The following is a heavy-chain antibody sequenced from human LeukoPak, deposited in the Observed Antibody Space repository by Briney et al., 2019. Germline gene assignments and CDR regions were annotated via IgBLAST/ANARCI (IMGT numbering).Heavy chain of an antibody. CDR3: ARGEGTQTAAGTIDS. J-gene: IGHJ4*02. V-gene: IGHV4-59*01. CDR2: IYYGGRT. D-gene: IGHD6-13*01. Sequence: PSETLSLTCTVSGGSISDYYWIWIRQPPGKTLEWIGYIYYGGRTAYNPSLKSRVTISVDTSKNQFSLKMTSVTAADTAVYYCARGEGTQTAAGTIDSWGQGTLVTVSS. CDR1: GGSISDYY.